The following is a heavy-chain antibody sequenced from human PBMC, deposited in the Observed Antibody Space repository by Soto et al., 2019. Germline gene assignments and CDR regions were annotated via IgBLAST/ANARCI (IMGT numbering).Heavy chain of an antibody. Sequence: PSETLSLTCSVSGGSISGSYWSWIRQSPGKGLEWLGYVYYTGSTNYSPSLRSRVSISVDTSKNEFSLRLSSVTAADTAVYYCARAGSGSYYQSPNSPYYYYGMDVWGQGTTVTVSS. D-gene: IGHD1-26*01. CDR2: VYYTGST. V-gene: IGHV4-59*01. CDR1: GGSISGSY. J-gene: IGHJ6*02. CDR3: ARAGSGSYYQSPNSPYYYYGMDV.